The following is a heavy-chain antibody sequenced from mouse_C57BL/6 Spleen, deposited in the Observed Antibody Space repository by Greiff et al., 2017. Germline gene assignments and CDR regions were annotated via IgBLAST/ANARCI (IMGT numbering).Heavy chain of an antibody. V-gene: IGHV1-55*01. Sequence: QVQLQQPGAELVKPGASVKMSCKASGYTFTSYWITWVKQRPGQGLEWIGDIYPGSGSTNYNEKFKSKATLTVDTSSSTAYMQLSSLTSEDSAVYYCARREYYGRDYYAMDYWGQGTSVTVSS. CDR3: ARREYYGRDYYAMDY. CDR1: GYTFTSYW. J-gene: IGHJ4*01. D-gene: IGHD1-1*01. CDR2: IYPGSGST.